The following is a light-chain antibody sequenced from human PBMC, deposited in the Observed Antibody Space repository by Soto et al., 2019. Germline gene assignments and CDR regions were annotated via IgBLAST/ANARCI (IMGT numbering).Light chain of an antibody. CDR1: QSVRSTY. CDR3: QQFSGSAT. CDR2: GAS. V-gene: IGKV3-20*01. J-gene: IGKJ4*01. Sequence: EVVLTQSPGTLSLSPGERATLSCRASQSVRSTYLGWYQQKPGQAPRLLIYGASKRQSGVPDRFSGGGSGTDFTQTISSLQPEDFAVYYCQQFSGSATFGGGTKVDIK.